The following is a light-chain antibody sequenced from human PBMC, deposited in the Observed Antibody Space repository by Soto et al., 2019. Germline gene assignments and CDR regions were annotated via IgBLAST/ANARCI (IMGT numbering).Light chain of an antibody. Sequence: EIVMTQSPAPLSVSPGERATLSCRASQSIRTNLAWYQQKPGQAPRLLIYGASTRATGIPARFSGSGSGTEFTLTISSLQSEDFAVYYCQQYNNWPSWTFGQGTKVDIK. CDR2: GAS. J-gene: IGKJ1*01. V-gene: IGKV3-15*01. CDR3: QQYNNWPSWT. CDR1: QSIRTN.